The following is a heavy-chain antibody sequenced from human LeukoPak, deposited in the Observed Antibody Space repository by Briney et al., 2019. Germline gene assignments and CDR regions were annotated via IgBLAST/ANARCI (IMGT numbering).Heavy chain of an antibody. Sequence: PSETLSLTCAVYGGSFSGYYWSWIRQPPGKGLEWIGEINHSGSTNYNPSLNIRVTISVDTSKNQFSLKLSSVTAADTAVYYCARVIAAAGSVWGQGTLVTVSS. CDR3: ARVIAAAGSV. CDR1: GGSFSGYY. V-gene: IGHV4-34*01. CDR2: INHSGST. D-gene: IGHD6-13*01. J-gene: IGHJ4*02.